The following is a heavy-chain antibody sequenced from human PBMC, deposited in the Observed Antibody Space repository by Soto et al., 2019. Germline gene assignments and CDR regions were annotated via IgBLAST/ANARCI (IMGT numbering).Heavy chain of an antibody. J-gene: IGHJ4*02. CDR1: GSSINSHY. CDR3: ARHNYGSGSTYFDY. V-gene: IGHV4-59*08. D-gene: IGHD3-10*01. CDR2: IYYDGSS. Sequence: SETLSLTCTVSGSSINSHYWSWIRQSPGKGLEWIGYIYYDGSSNYNPPLKSRVAISVDTSKNQFSLKLNSMTTADTAVYYCARHNYGSGSTYFDYWGQGTLVTVS.